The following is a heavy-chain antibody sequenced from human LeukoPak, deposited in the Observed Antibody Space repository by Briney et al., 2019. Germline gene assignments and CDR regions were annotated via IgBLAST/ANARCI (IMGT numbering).Heavy chain of an antibody. Sequence: PSETLSLTCTVSGGSISSYFWTWIRQPPGKGLEWIGYIYYSGSTKYNPSLKSRVTISVDTSKNQFSLKLSSVTAADTAVYYCARHARTTRHAFDIWGQGTMVTVSS. CDR2: IYYSGST. J-gene: IGHJ3*02. CDR1: GGSISSYF. V-gene: IGHV4-59*08. CDR3: ARHARTTRHAFDI. D-gene: IGHD4-11*01.